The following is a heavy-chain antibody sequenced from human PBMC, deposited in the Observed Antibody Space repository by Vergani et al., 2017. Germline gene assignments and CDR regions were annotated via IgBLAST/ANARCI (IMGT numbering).Heavy chain of an antibody. CDR2: IYRTGRT. CDR3: TRHWAVVAANNWFDP. D-gene: IGHD2-15*01. CDR1: GFSIDNGYY. Sequence: QVQLQESGPRLVRPSQTLSLTCPVSGFSIDNGYYWDWTRQPPGKGLEWIGSIYRTGRTHFNPSLKSRVTISVDTSKSQFSLKLSSVTAADTAVYYCTRHWAVVAANNWFDPWGQGTLVTVSS. J-gene: IGHJ5*02. V-gene: IGHV4-38-2*01.